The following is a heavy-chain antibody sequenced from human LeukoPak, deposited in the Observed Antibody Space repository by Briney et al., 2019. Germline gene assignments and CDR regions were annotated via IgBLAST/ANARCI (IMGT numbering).Heavy chain of an antibody. CDR2: ISYDGSNK. D-gene: IGHD1-26*01. Sequence: GGSLRLSCAASGFTFSSYGMHWVRQAPGKGLEWVAVISYDGSNKYYADSVKGRFTISRDNSKNTLYLQMNSLRAEDTAVYYCAKLGYYWGQGTLVTVSS. J-gene: IGHJ4*02. CDR1: GFTFSSYG. CDR3: AKLGYY. V-gene: IGHV3-30*18.